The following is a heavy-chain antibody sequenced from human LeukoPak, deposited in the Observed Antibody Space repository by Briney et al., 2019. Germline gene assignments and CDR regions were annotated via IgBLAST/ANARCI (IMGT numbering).Heavy chain of an antibody. CDR3: AKGGREVGAPPFDY. J-gene: IGHJ4*02. D-gene: IGHD1-26*01. CDR1: GFTFSSYS. CDR2: ISGSGGST. V-gene: IGHV3-23*01. Sequence: GGSLRLSCAASGFTFSSYSMNWVRQAPGKGLEWVSAISGSGGSTYYADSVKGRFTISRDNSKNTLYLQMNSLRAEDTAVYYCAKGGREVGAPPFDYWGQGTLVTVSS.